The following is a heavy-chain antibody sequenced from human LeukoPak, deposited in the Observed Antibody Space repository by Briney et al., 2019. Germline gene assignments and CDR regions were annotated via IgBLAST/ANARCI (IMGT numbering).Heavy chain of an antibody. CDR1: GGSISSYY. D-gene: IGHD4-17*01. V-gene: IGHV4-59*01. J-gene: IGHJ4*02. Sequence: SSETLSLTCTVSGGSISSYYWSWIRQPPGKGLEWIGYIYYSGSTNYNPSLKSRVTISVDTFKNQFSLKLSSVTAADTAVYYCARDRGYGDYNFDYWGQGTLVTVSS. CDR2: IYYSGST. CDR3: ARDRGYGDYNFDY.